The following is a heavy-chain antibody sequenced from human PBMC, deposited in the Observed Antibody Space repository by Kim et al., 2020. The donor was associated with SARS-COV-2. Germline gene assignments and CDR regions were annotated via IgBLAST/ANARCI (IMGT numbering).Heavy chain of an antibody. V-gene: IGHV4-4*07. CDR1: GGSISSYY. J-gene: IGHJ2*01. CDR2: IYTSGST. CDR3: ASGAGDQLLFRTNRYFDL. D-gene: IGHD2-2*01. Sequence: SETLSLTCTVSGGSISSYYWSWIRQPAGKGLEWIGRIYTSGSTNYNPSPKSRVTMSVDTSKKQFPLQLSSVTAADTAAFYCASGAGDQLLFRTNRYFDL.